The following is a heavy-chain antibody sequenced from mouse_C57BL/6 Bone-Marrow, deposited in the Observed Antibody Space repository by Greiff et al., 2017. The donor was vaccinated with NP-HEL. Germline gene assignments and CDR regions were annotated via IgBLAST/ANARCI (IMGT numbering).Heavy chain of an antibody. CDR2: INPNNGGT. V-gene: IGHV1-22*01. Sequence: EVKLMESGPELVKPGASVKMSCKASGYTFTDYNMHWVKQSHGKSLEWIGYINPNNGGTSYNQKFKGKATLTVNKSSSTAYMELRSLTSEDSAVYYCARGGYGSSYEFAYWGQGTLVTVSA. CDR3: ARGGYGSSYEFAY. CDR1: GYTFTDYN. J-gene: IGHJ3*01. D-gene: IGHD1-1*01.